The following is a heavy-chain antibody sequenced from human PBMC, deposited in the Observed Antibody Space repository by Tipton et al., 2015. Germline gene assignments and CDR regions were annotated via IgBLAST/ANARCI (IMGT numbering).Heavy chain of an antibody. CDR3: ARGDDYGTNSVDF. J-gene: IGHJ4*02. CDR1: GDSISRYY. V-gene: IGHV4-59*01. Sequence: TLSLTCTVSGDSISRYYWNWIRQPPGKGLEWIGNMFYTGITNYNPSLKSRVTMSVATSKNQFSLRLSSVTAADTAVYYCARGDDYGTNSVDFWGLGTLVTVSS. D-gene: IGHD4-23*01. CDR2: MFYTGIT.